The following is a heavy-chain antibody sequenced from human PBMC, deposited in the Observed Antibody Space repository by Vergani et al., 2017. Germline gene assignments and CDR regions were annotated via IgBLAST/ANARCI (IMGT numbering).Heavy chain of an antibody. D-gene: IGHD3-3*01. CDR1: GYTFTSYW. CDR3: ARSITIFGVVTSFDY. J-gene: IGHJ4*02. CDR2: IYPGDSDT. V-gene: IGHV5-51*01. Sequence: VQLVQSGAEVKKPGASVKVSCKASGYTFTSYWIGWVRQMPGKGLEWMGIIYPGDSDTRYSPSFQGQVTISADKSISTAYLQVSSLKASDTAMYYCARSITIFGVVTSFDYWGQGTLVTVSS.